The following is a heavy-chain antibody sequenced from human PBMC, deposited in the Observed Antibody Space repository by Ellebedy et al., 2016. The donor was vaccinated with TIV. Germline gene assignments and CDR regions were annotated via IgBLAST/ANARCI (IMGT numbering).Heavy chain of an antibody. V-gene: IGHV4-4*07. D-gene: IGHD4-17*01. J-gene: IGHJ5*02. Sequence: MPSETLSLTCTVSGASMYSFYWTRIRQPAGKGLEWIGRIYTSGSTNFNPSLNGRVTMSVDTSKNQISLRLTSLTAADTAVYYCARGHYADYGWFDPWGQGTSVTVSS. CDR3: ARGHYADYGWFDP. CDR1: GASMYSFY. CDR2: IYTSGST.